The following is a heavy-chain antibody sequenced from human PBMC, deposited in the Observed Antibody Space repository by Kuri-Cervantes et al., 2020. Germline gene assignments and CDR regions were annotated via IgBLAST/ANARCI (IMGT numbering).Heavy chain of an antibody. D-gene: IGHD6-13*01. J-gene: IGHJ6*02. V-gene: IGHV7-4-1*01. CDR2: INTNTGNP. CDR1: GYTFTSYA. CDR3: ARVGSRSWYVVGYYYYYGMDV. Sequence: ASVKVSCKASGYTFTSYAMNWVRQAPGQGLEWMGWINTNTGNPTYAQGFTGRFVFSLDTSVSTAYLQICSLKAEDTAVYYCARVGSRSWYVVGYYYYYGMDVWGQGTTVTVSS.